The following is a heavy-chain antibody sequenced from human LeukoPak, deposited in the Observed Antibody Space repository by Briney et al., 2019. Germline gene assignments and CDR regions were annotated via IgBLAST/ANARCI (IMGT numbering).Heavy chain of an antibody. CDR1: GGSISSYY. CDR3: ASCGDYVPAFDI. J-gene: IGHJ3*02. Sequence: SETLSLTCTVSGGSISSYYWSWIRQPAGKGLEWIGRIYTSGSTNYNPSLKSRVTISVDTSKNQFSLKLSSVTAADTAVYYCASCGDYVPAFDIWGQGTMVTVSS. V-gene: IGHV4-4*07. D-gene: IGHD4-17*01. CDR2: IYTSGST.